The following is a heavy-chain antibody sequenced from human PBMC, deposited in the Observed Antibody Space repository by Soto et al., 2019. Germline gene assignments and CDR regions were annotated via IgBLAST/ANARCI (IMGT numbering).Heavy chain of an antibody. CDR1: GLTFTSYA. Sequence: QVHLVESGGGVVQAGRSLRLSCTASGLTFTSYAIHWVRQAPGKGLEWVSLISEDGGNKYFAESVRGRFLISRDNSKNTVCLQMNSLSPEDTAVYFCARRLTSTVSALGYWGQGTLVTVSS. CDR3: ARRLTSTVSALGY. J-gene: IGHJ4*02. V-gene: IGHV3-30-3*01. D-gene: IGHD6-19*01. CDR2: ISEDGGNK.